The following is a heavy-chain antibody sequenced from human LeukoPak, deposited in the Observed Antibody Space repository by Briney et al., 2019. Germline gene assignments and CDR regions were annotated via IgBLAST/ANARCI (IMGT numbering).Heavy chain of an antibody. D-gene: IGHD3-3*01. J-gene: IGHJ6*03. Sequence: PSETLSPTCTVSGGSISSGSYYWSWIRQPAGKGLEWIGRLYTSGSTNYNPSLKSRVTISVDTSKKQFSLKLSSVTAADTAVYYHAKAPPKEHDFWSGYYNYMDVWGKGTTVTVSS. CDR1: GGSISSGSYY. CDR2: LYTSGST. CDR3: AKAPPKEHDFWSGYYNYMDV. V-gene: IGHV4-61*02.